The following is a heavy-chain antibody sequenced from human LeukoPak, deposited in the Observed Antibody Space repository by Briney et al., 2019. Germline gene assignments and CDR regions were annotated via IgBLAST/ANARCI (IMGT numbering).Heavy chain of an antibody. D-gene: IGHD3-10*01. Sequence: GGSLRLSCAASGFTFSSYATSWVRQAPGKGLEWVSAISGSGGSTYYADSVKGRFTISRDNSKNTLYLQMNSLRAEDTAVYYCARGRVARGVYYYYYMDVWGKGTTVTVSS. J-gene: IGHJ6*03. CDR1: GFTFSSYA. CDR3: ARGRVARGVYYYYYMDV. CDR2: ISGSGGST. V-gene: IGHV3-23*01.